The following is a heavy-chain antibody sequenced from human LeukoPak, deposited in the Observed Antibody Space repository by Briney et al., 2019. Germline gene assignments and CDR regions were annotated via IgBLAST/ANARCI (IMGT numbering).Heavy chain of an antibody. CDR2: IFHSGST. J-gene: IGHJ5*02. V-gene: IGHV4-38-2*02. Sequence: SETLSLTCNVSNYSISRGYFWGWVRQPPGKGLEWIGSIFHSGSTYYNPSLKSRVTISVDTSKNQFSLKLSSVTAADTAVYYCVRGRYSSGWFKDKNWFDPWGQGIPVTVSS. CDR1: NYSISRGYF. D-gene: IGHD6-19*01. CDR3: VRGRYSSGWFKDKNWFDP.